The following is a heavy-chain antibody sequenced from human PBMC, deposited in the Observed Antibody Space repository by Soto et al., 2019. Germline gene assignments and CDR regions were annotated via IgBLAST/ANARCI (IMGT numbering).Heavy chain of an antibody. V-gene: IGHV3-23*01. Sequence: EVELLESGGGLAQPGGSLTLSCAASGFSFSTYTFSWVRQAPGKGLEWVAVVWNNGYTKYYADFAKGRFSISRDNAKNTVYLQMDSLRVEDTAIYYCAKDLRRDNGYVLDYWGRGTQVTVSP. CDR2: VWNNGYTK. J-gene: IGHJ4*02. D-gene: IGHD5-12*01. CDR1: GFSFSTYT. CDR3: AKDLRRDNGYVLDY.